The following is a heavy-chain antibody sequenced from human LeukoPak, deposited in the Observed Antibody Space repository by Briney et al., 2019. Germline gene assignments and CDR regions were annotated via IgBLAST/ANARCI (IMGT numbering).Heavy chain of an antibody. CDR3: AKVLRYFDWLFYGAFDI. J-gene: IGHJ3*02. V-gene: IGHV3-23*01. Sequence: GGSLRLSCAASGFTFSSYAMSWVRQAPGKGLEWVSAISGSGGSTYYADSVKGRFTISRDNSKNTLYLQMNSLRAVDTALYYCAKVLRYFDWLFYGAFDIWGQGTMVTVSS. CDR1: GFTFSSYA. CDR2: ISGSGGST. D-gene: IGHD3-9*01.